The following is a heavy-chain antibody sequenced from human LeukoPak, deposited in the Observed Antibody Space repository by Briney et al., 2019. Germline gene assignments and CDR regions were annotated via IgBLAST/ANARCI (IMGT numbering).Heavy chain of an antibody. V-gene: IGHV3-11*04. D-gene: IGHD1-1*01. CDR2: MTSDTKTI. CDR3: ARSVEGHFDY. J-gene: IGHJ4*02. CDR1: GFTFSVYS. Sequence: GGSLRLSCAASGFTFSVYSMNWIRQAPGKGLEWISYMTSDTKTIHHADSVKGRFIISRDNARKSLFLQMNRLRAEDTAVYYCARSVEGHFDYWGQGTLVTVSS.